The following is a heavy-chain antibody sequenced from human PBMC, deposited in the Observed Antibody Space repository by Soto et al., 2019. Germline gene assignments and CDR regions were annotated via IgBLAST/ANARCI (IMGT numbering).Heavy chain of an antibody. Sequence: GGSLRLSCAASGFTFHNYAMHWVRQAPGKGLEWVAGISGDSGDTDYAESVKGRLTISRDNSKNSLYLQMNSLRAEDTALYYCAKGSHYDILTAYHAFDYWGPGTLVTVSS. V-gene: IGHV3-9*01. CDR2: ISGDSGDT. CDR1: GFTFHNYA. D-gene: IGHD3-9*01. J-gene: IGHJ4*02. CDR3: AKGSHYDILTAYHAFDY.